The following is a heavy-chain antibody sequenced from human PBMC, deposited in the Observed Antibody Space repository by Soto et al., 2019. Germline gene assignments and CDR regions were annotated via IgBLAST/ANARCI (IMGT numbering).Heavy chain of an antibody. CDR2: IYPGDSDT. V-gene: IGHV5-51*01. CDR3: ARHRYCSGGSCYSLYYYGMDV. J-gene: IGHJ6*02. D-gene: IGHD2-15*01. Sequence: GESLKISCKGSGYSFTSYWIGWVRQMPGKGLEWMGIIYPGDSDTRYSPSFQGQVTISADKSISTAYLQWSSLKASDTAMYYCARHRYCSGGSCYSLYYYGMDVWGHGTTVTVSS. CDR1: GYSFTSYW.